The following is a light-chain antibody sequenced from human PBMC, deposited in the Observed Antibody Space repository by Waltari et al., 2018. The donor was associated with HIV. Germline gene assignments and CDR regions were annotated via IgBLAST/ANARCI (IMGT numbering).Light chain of an antibody. CDR2: WAS. Sequence: DIVMTQSPDSLAVSLGERATINCKSSQSVLYNSNNKDYLAWYQQKVGQPPKLLIYWASTRESGVPDRFSGSGSGTNFTLAISSLQAEDVAVYYCQQYYNTPLTFGQGTRLEIK. J-gene: IGKJ5*01. CDR1: QSVLYNSNNKDY. CDR3: QQYYNTPLT. V-gene: IGKV4-1*01.